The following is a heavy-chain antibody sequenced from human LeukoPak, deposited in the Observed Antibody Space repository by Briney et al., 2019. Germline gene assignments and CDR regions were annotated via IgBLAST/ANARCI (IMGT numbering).Heavy chain of an antibody. CDR2: IYPGDSDT. J-gene: IGHJ4*02. V-gene: IGHV5-51*01. D-gene: IGHD3-22*01. CDR3: ATTYYYDSSGYHYFDY. CDR1: GYSFTSYW. Sequence: GESLKISCKGSGYSFTSYWIGWVRQMPGKGLEWMGIIYPGDSDTRYSPSFQGQVTISADKSISTAYLQWSSLKASDTAMYYCATTYYYDSSGYHYFDYWGQGTLSPSPQ.